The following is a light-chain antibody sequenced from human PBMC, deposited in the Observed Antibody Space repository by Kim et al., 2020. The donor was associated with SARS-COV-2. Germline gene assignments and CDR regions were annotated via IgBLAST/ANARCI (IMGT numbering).Light chain of an antibody. Sequence: RATINCKSSQSVLYSSNNKSYLAWYQQKPGQPPKLLIYWASTRESGVPDRFSGSGYGTDFTLTISSLQAEDVAVYYCQQYYSTPYTFGQGTKLEI. J-gene: IGKJ2*01. CDR3: QQYYSTPYT. CDR1: QSVLYSSNNKSY. V-gene: IGKV4-1*01. CDR2: WAS.